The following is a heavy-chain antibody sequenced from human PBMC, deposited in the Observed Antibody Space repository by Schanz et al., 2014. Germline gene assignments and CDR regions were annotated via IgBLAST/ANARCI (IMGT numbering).Heavy chain of an antibody. CDR2: INHSGST. J-gene: IGHJ2*01. D-gene: IGHD3-16*02. CDR3: ARGHDYFWGSYRRSPWGYFDL. V-gene: IGHV4-34*01. CDR1: GFTFSNYA. Sequence: VKLVESGGGLVQPGGSLRLSCAASGFTFSNYAMGWVRQTPGKGLEWIGEINHSGSTNYNPSLKSQFTISLDTSKNQFSLKLSSVTAADTAVYYCARGHDYFWGSYRRSPWGYFDLWGRGSLVTVSS.